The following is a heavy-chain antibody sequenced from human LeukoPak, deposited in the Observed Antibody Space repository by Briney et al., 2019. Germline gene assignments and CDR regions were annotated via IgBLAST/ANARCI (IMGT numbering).Heavy chain of an antibody. V-gene: IGHV3-23*01. CDR2: IIGRGGGT. J-gene: IGHJ6*03. D-gene: IGHD1-1*01. CDR3: AKVPGGNFFYYYYMDV. Sequence: GGALRHSCANSGVTPSSAAMSSVPQAPGERLGWVSSIIGRGGGTYYADSVKGRFIISRDNSKNTLYLQMNSLRAEDTAVYYRAKVPGGNFFYYYYMDVWGKGTTVTISS. CDR1: GVTPSSAA.